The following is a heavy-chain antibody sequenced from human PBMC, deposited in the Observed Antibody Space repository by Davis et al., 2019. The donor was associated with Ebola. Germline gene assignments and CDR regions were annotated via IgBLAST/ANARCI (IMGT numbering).Heavy chain of an antibody. V-gene: IGHV3-73*01. D-gene: IGHD4-17*01. J-gene: IGHJ4*02. CDR1: GFTFSGSA. CDR3: TMTTVMVDY. CDR2: IRSKANNYAT. Sequence: GESLKISCAASGFTFSGSAMHWVRQASGKGLEWVGRIRSKANNYATAYAASVKGRFTISSDDSKNTAYLQMNSLKTEDTAVYYCTMTTVMVDYWGQGTLVTVSS.